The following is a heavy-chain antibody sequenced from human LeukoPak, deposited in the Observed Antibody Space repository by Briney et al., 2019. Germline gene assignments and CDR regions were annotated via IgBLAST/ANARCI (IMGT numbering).Heavy chain of an antibody. D-gene: IGHD2-2*01. CDR2: INPNSGGT. CDR1: GYTFTGYY. Sequence: ASVKVSCKASGYTFTGYYMHWVRQAPGQGLEWMGWINPNSGGTNYAQKFQGRVTMTRDASISTAYMELSRLRSDDTAVYYCARDRGSEYCSSTSCYHYYYYMDVWGKGTTVTVSS. V-gene: IGHV1-2*02. J-gene: IGHJ6*03. CDR3: ARDRGSEYCSSTSCYHYYYYMDV.